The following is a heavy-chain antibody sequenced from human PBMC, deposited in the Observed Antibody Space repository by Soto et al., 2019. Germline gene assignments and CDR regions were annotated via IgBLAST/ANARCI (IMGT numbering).Heavy chain of an antibody. CDR2: IDPSDSYT. V-gene: IGHV5-10-1*01. J-gene: IGHJ6*02. CDR1: GYSFTTYW. D-gene: IGHD4-4*01. Sequence: GESLKISCKGSGYSFTTYWINWVRQMPGKGLEWMGRIDPSDSYTNYSPSFQGHVTISADKSISTAYLQWSSLKASDTAMYYCARHRTPTVKFFQYYYYGMDVWGQGTTVTVSS. CDR3: ARHRTPTVKFFQYYYYGMDV.